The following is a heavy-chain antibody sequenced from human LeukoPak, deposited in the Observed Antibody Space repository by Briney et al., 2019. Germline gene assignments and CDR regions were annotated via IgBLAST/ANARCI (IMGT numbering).Heavy chain of an antibody. Sequence: ASVKVSCKASGYTFTSYAISWVRQAPGQGLEWMGGIIPIFGTANYAQKFQGRVTITADESTSTAYMELSSLRSEDTAVYYCASYGYDPRVVGYYFDYWGQGTLVTVSS. CDR2: IIPIFGTA. V-gene: IGHV1-69*13. CDR3: ASYGYDPRVVGYYFDY. CDR1: GYTFTSYA. J-gene: IGHJ4*02. D-gene: IGHD5-12*01.